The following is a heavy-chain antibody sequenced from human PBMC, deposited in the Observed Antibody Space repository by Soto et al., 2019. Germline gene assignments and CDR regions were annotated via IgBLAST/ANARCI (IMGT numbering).Heavy chain of an antibody. D-gene: IGHD3-16*01. CDR3: AMVDVYVTPSPQDV. J-gene: IGHJ6*02. CDR1: GYTFTRYG. CDR2: INTYNGNT. Sequence: QVQLVESGAEVKNPGASVKVSCKASGYTFTRYGIAWARQAPGQGLEWMGWINTYNGNTNYAQNVQARVTLTTDTSTSTAYMELRRLISNDTAIYYCAMVDVYVTPSPQDVWGQGTTVIVSS. V-gene: IGHV1-18*01.